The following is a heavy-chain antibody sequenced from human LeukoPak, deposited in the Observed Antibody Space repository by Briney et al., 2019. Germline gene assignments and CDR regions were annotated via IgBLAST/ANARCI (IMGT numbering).Heavy chain of an antibody. CDR2: IWYDGSNK. J-gene: IGHJ4*02. CDR1: GFTFSSYV. Sequence: GRSLRLSCAASGFTFSSYVMHWVRQAPGKGLEWVAVIWYDGSNKYYADSVKGRFTISRDNSKNTLYLQMNSLRAEDTAVYYCARDTGYFDYWGQGTLVTVSS. CDR3: ARDTGYFDY. V-gene: IGHV3-33*01. D-gene: IGHD4-17*01.